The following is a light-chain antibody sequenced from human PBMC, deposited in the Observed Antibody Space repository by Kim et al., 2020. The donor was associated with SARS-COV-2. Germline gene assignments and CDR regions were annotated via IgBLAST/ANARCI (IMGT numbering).Light chain of an antibody. CDR2: KAS. CDR3: QQCRTYWT. V-gene: IGKV1-5*03. J-gene: IGKJ1*01. CDR1: QSVNSW. Sequence: DIQMTQSPSTLSASVGDRVTITCRASQSVNSWLAWYQQKPGKAPKLLIYKASNLQSGVPSRFSGSGSGTEFTLTISSLQPDDFATYYCQQCRTYWTFGQGTKVDIK.